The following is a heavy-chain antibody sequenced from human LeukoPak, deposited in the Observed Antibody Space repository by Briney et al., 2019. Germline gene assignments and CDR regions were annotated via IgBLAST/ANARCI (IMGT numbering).Heavy chain of an antibody. CDR3: ARAQGGYYGSGSFADYFDY. V-gene: IGHV3-30*04. Sequence: GGSLRLSCAASGFTFSSYAMHWVRQAPGKGLEWVAVISYGGSNKYYADSVKGRFTISRDNSKNTLYLQMNSLRAEDTAVYYCARAQGGYYGSGSFADYFDYWGQGTLVTVSS. CDR1: GFTFSSYA. J-gene: IGHJ4*02. D-gene: IGHD3-10*01. CDR2: ISYGGSNK.